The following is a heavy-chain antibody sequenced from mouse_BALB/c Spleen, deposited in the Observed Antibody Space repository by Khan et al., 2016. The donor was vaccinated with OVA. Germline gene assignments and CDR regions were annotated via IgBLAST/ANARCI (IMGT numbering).Heavy chain of an antibody. V-gene: IGHV3-2*02. J-gene: IGHJ2*01. CDR3: ARTARIKY. Sequence: EVQLQESGPGLVKPSQSLSLTCTITGYAITSGYGWNWIRQFPGNKLEWMGYISYSGSTNYNPSLKSRISITRDTSKNQFFLQLNSVTTEDTATYYCARTARIKYWGQGTTLTVSS. CDR1: GYAITSGYG. D-gene: IGHD1-2*01. CDR2: ISYSGST.